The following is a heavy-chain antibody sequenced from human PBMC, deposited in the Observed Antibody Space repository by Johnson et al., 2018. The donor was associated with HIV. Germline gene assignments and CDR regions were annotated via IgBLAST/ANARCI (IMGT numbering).Heavy chain of an antibody. V-gene: IGHV3-48*03. D-gene: IGHD4-17*01. J-gene: IGHJ3*02. Sequence: VQLVESGGGVVQPGRSLRLACVTSGFSISNYAMHWVRQAPGKGLEWVAVISSSGTTKYYSDSVKGRFTISRDNAKKSLYLEMRDLRVDDTATYYCARESSPWGGDYAGYGLDIWGQGTRVAVSS. CDR2: ISSSGTTK. CDR3: ARESSPWGGDYAGYGLDI. CDR1: GFSISNYA.